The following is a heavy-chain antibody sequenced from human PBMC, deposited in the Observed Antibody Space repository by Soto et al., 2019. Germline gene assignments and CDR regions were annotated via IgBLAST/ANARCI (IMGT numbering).Heavy chain of an antibody. V-gene: IGHV3-23*01. CDR3: ARDPGQLWLYDY. D-gene: IGHD5-18*01. CDR2: ISGSGGST. J-gene: IGHJ4*02. Sequence: GGSLRLSCAASGFTFSSYAMSWVRQAPGKGLEWVSAISGSGGSTYYADSVKGRFTISRDNSKNTLYLQMNSLRAEDTAVYYCARDPGQLWLYDYWGQGTLVTVSS. CDR1: GFTFSSYA.